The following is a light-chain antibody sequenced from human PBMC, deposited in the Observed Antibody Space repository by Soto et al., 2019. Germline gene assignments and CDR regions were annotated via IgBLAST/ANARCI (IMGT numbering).Light chain of an antibody. V-gene: IGLV2-14*03. CDR3: FSYSTSSSLYV. CDR2: HVN. CDR1: ISDIAAYNY. Sequence: QSVLTQPAAVSVTPGHSITISCTGTISDIAAYNYVSWYQQHPGRAPNLLIYHVNTRPSGISNRFSGSKSGDTASLPISGLQAEDEAAYSCFSYSTSSSLYVFGSGTKVTVL. J-gene: IGLJ1*01.